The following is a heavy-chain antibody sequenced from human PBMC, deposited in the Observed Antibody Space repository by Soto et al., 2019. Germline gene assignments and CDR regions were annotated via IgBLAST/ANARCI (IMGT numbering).Heavy chain of an antibody. Sequence: GASVKVSCKASGYTFTSYGISWVRQAPGQGLEWMGWISAYNGNTNYAQKLQGRVTMTTDTSTSTAYMELRSLRSDDTAVYYCARYVSYGYYYYYGMDVWGQGTTVTVSS. CDR1: GYTFTSYG. D-gene: IGHD5-18*01. J-gene: IGHJ6*02. V-gene: IGHV1-18*01. CDR3: ARYVSYGYYYYYGMDV. CDR2: ISAYNGNT.